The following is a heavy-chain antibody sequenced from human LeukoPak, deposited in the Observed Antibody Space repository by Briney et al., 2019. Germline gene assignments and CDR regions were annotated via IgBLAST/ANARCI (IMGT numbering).Heavy chain of an antibody. D-gene: IGHD3-22*01. J-gene: IGHJ1*01. CDR3: ARAPSEIGGYYPEYFRH. CDR2: IKSDGST. Sequence: GGSLRLSCAASGFTFSIYWMHWVRQAPGKGLVWVSRIKSDGSTNYADSVKGRFTISRDNAENTVSLQMNSLRAEDTGVYYCARAPSEIGGYYPEYFRHWGRGTLVTVSS. CDR1: GFTFSIYW. V-gene: IGHV3-74*01.